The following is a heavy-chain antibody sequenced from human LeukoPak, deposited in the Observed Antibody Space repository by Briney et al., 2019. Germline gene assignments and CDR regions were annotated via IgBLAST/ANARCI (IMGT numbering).Heavy chain of an antibody. D-gene: IGHD2-2*01. V-gene: IGHV3-48*01. CDR3: GRVKVGRSHGVDY. CDR1: GFTFSSYS. Sequence: GGSLRLSCAASGFTFSSYSMNWVRQAPGKGLEWISFISSSGSTIYDADSVKGRFTISRDNAKNSLYLQMNSLRAEDTAVYYCGRVKVGRSHGVDYWGQGTLVTVSS. J-gene: IGHJ4*02. CDR2: ISSSGSTI.